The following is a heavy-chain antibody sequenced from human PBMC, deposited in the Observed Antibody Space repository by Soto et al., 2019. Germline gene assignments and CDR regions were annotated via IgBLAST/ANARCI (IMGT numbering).Heavy chain of an antibody. V-gene: IGHV3-53*02. D-gene: IGHD4-17*01. CDR3: ARGFTVTTGPAEK. CDR2: IYSGGST. CDR1: GFTVSSNY. Sequence: EVQLVETGGGLIQPGGSLRLSCAASGFTVSSNYMSWVRQAPGKGLEWVSVIYSGGSTYYADSVKGRFTISRDNSKNTLYLQMNSLRAEDTAVYYCARGFTVTTGPAEKWGQGTLVTVSS. J-gene: IGHJ4*02.